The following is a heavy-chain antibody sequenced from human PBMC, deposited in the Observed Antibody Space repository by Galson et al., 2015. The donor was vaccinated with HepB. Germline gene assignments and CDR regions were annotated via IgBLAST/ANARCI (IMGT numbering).Heavy chain of an antibody. V-gene: IGHV1-69*04. CDR2: IIPILGTA. CDR1: GGTFSSYA. Sequence: SVKVSCKASGGTFSSYAISWVRQAPGQGLEWMGRIIPILGTANYAQKFQGRVTITADKSTSTAYMELSSLRSEDTAVYYCAAGVSGSYYKSGFDPWGQGTLVTVSS. J-gene: IGHJ5*02. D-gene: IGHD3-10*01. CDR3: AAGVSGSYYKSGFDP.